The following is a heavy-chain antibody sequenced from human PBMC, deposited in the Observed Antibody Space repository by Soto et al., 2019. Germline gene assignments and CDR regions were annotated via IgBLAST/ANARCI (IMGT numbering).Heavy chain of an antibody. CDR3: ATVETPGGGPPASPTPQAFVV. V-gene: IGHV1-69*01. D-gene: IGHD2-21*02. CDR2: IIPSFGTA. CDR1: GGTFNTYI. J-gene: IGHJ3*01. Sequence: QAQLVQSGAEVKKPGSSVKVSCKASGGTFNTYIITWVRQAPGQGLEWMGGIIPSFGTANYAPKFRGRVTITADDSTTTVYMEVSSLRSEDTAVYFCATVETPGGGPPASPTPQAFVVWGQGTEVTVSS.